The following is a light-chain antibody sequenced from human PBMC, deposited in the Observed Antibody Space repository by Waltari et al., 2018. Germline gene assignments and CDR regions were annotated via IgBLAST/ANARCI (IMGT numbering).Light chain of an antibody. CDR3: QHYVRLPVT. J-gene: IGKJ1*01. CDR2: GAS. V-gene: IGKV3-20*01. Sequence: DIVLTQSPGTLSLSPGERATLSCRASQTIRESLAWYQLKPGQAPRLLIYGASSRAAGIPDSFSGSGSGTEFSLTISRLEPEDFAVYYCQHYVRLPVTFGRGTKVEIK. CDR1: QTIRES.